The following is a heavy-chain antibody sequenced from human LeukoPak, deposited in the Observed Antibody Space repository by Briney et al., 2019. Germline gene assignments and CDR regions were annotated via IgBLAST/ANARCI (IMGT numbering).Heavy chain of an antibody. CDR2: IFHDGTT. Sequence: PSETLSLTCTVSGGSINSPNSYWGWIRQPPGKGLEWIGGIFHDGTTYYSPSLKSRVTVSVDTSLNQFSLSLMSMTAADTAVYYCARRVVAGTTVDFWGQGNLVTVSS. V-gene: IGHV4-39*01. D-gene: IGHD1-1*01. CDR3: ARRVVAGTTVDF. J-gene: IGHJ4*02. CDR1: GGSINSPNSY.